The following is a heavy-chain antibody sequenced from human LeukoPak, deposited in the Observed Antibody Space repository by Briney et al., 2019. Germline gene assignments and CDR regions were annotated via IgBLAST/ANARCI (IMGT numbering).Heavy chain of an antibody. Sequence: GGSLRLSCAASGFTVNNKYMTWVRQATGKGLQWVSSISSSSSYIYYADSVKGRFTISRDNAKKSLFLEMNSLRAEDTAVYYCARATTYDILTGYSDYWGQGTLVTVSS. CDR3: ARATTYDILTGYSDY. V-gene: IGHV3-21*01. J-gene: IGHJ4*02. CDR2: ISSSSSYI. D-gene: IGHD3-9*01. CDR1: GFTVNNKY.